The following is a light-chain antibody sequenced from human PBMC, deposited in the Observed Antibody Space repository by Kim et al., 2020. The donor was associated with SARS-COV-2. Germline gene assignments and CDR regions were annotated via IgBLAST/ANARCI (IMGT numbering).Light chain of an antibody. CDR2: WAS. J-gene: IGKJ2*01. V-gene: IGKV4-1*01. Sequence: IVLTQSPDSLAVSLGETATINCKSSLNFLGSSQVACYQAQRGPPPKLLIHWASIRDAGVPDRVSGSGSGADFTLTITSLQTEDVAVYYRQQYNSVPNTFGQGTKLEI. CDR1: LNFLGSSQV. CDR3: QQYNSVPNT.